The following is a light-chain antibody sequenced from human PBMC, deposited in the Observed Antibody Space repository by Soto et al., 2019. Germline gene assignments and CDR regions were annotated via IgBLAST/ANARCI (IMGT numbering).Light chain of an antibody. CDR3: SAYINSGAVI. V-gene: IGLV2-14*01. CDR1: SGDVDTYKY. Sequence: QSALTQPASVSGSPGQSITISCTGTSGDVDTYKYVSWYQQHPGKAPKLIIYNIHGRPSGVSSRFSGSKSGNTASLAISGLRAEDEADYFFSAYINSGAVIFGGGTKLTVL. CDR2: NIH. J-gene: IGLJ2*01.